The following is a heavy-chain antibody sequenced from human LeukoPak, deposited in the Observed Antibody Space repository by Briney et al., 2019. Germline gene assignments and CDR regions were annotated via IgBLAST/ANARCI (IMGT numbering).Heavy chain of an antibody. V-gene: IGHV3-23*01. D-gene: IGHD2-15*01. CDR2: ISGSGTDT. Sequence: GGSLRLSCGVSGFTFSSYAMSWVRQAPGKRLEWVSAISGSGTDTFYANSVKGRFTISRDNPKNTLYLQMNSLRAEDTAVYYCAKGGGSSCYSPSDYWGQGTLVTVSS. J-gene: IGHJ4*02. CDR1: GFTFSSYA. CDR3: AKGGGSSCYSPSDY.